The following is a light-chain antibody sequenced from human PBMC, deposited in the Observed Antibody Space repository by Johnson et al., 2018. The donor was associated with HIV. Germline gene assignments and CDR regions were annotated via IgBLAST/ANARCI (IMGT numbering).Light chain of an antibody. V-gene: IGLV1-51*02. CDR3: GTWNSSLSVQNYV. CDR1: SSNIGNNY. Sequence: QSVLSQPPSVSAAPGQKVTISCSGSSSNIGNNYVSWYQQLPGTAPKVLIHENNKRPSGIPDRFSGSKSGTSATLAITGLQTGDDADYYCGTWNSSLSVQNYVFGTGTKVTVV. CDR2: ENN. J-gene: IGLJ1*01.